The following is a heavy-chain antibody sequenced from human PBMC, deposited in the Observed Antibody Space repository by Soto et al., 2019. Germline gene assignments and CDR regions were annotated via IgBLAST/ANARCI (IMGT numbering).Heavy chain of an antibody. D-gene: IGHD6-6*01. CDR1: GYTFTGYY. Sequence: QVQLVQSGAEVKKPGASVKVSCKASGYTFTGYYMHWVRQAPGQGLEWMGWINPNSGGTNYAKKFQDWVTMTRDTSISTDYMELSRMRYDDTAVYYCAKSLSSASWSYYYGMDVWGRGTTVNVSS. CDR3: AKSLSSASWSYYYGMDV. J-gene: IGHJ6*02. CDR2: INPNSGGT. V-gene: IGHV1-2*04.